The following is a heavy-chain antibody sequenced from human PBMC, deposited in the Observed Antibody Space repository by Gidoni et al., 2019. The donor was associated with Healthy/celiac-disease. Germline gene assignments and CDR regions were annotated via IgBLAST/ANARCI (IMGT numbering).Heavy chain of an antibody. Sequence: EVQLVESGGVLVKPGGSLILSCAASGFPFSNAWMRWVRQAPGQGMEWVGRIKIKTDGGTTDDAAPVKGRFTMSREESKNTLYLQMNRLNTEDTAVYYCTTAAYYYDSSGYYYSDYWGQGTLVTVSS. J-gene: IGHJ4*02. CDR1: GFPFSNAW. V-gene: IGHV3-15*01. CDR3: TTAAYYYDSSGYYYSDY. D-gene: IGHD3-22*01. CDR2: IKIKTDGGTT.